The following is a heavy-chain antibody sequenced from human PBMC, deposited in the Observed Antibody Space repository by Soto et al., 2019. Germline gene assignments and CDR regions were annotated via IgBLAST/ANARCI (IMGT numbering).Heavy chain of an antibody. CDR2: ISSNSAYI. V-gene: IGHV3-21*01. CDR1: GFTFRIFT. D-gene: IGHD6-13*01. Sequence: PWGSLLISCASSGFTFRIFTMNWVRQAPGKGLDWVSTISSNSAYIYYTDALRGRFTISRDNAKNSLHLQMNSLRAEDTAVYYCTRDASRDSSARGWFDPWGPGTLVTVSS. CDR3: TRDASRDSSARGWFDP. J-gene: IGHJ5*02.